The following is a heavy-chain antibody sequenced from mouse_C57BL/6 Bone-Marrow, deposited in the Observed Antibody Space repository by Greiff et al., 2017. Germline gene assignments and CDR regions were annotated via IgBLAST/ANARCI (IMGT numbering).Heavy chain of an antibody. CDR3: TVFSTTVVARY. V-gene: IGHV6-3*01. D-gene: IGHD1-1*01. Sequence: EVKVEESGGGLVQPGGSMKLSCVASGFTFSNYWMNWVRQSPEKGLEWVAQIRLKSDNYATNYAESGKGRFTISRDDSKSSVYLQMNTLRAEDTGIYYCTVFSTTVVARYWGQGTTLTVSS. J-gene: IGHJ2*01. CDR1: GFTFSNYW. CDR2: IRLKSDNYAT.